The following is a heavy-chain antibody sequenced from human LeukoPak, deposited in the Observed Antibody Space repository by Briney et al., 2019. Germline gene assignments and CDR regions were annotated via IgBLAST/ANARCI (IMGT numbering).Heavy chain of an antibody. CDR2: IYHNGNT. V-gene: IGHV4-38-2*02. Sequence: NPSETLSLTCTVSAYSISSGYYWGWIRQPPGKGLEWIGSIYHNGNTYYNPSLKSRVTISVDTSKSQFSLKLSSVTAADTAVYYCARDYNRNDFYGDYRYFHHWGQGTLVTVSS. CDR1: AYSISSGYY. J-gene: IGHJ1*01. D-gene: IGHD4-17*01. CDR3: ARDYNRNDFYGDYRYFHH.